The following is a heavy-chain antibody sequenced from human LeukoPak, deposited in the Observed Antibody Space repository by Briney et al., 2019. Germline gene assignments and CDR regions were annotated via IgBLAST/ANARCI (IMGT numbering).Heavy chain of an antibody. D-gene: IGHD2-15*01. Sequence: GGSLRLSCAASGFTFSSYSMNWVRQAPGKGLEWVSSISSSSSYIYYADSVKGRFTISRDNAKNSLYLQMNSLRAEDTAVYYCARDGSLVNYFDYWGQGTLVTVSS. CDR2: ISSSSSYI. CDR3: ARDGSLVNYFDY. V-gene: IGHV3-21*01. J-gene: IGHJ4*02. CDR1: GFTFSSYS.